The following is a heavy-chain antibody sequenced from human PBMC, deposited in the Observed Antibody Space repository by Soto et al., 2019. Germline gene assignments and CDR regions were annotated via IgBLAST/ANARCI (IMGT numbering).Heavy chain of an antibody. CDR2: VNHSGST. CDR1: GGSFSGYY. CDR3: ARKYIPYYGSGSHYGREV. V-gene: IGHV4-34*01. J-gene: IGHJ6*04. Sequence: SETLSLTCGVYGGSFSGYYWSWIRQPPGKGLEWIGEVNHSGSTNYNPSLKSRVTISVDTSKNQFSLKLSSVTAADTALYYCARKYIPYYGSGSHYGREVWGKGTTVTVSS. D-gene: IGHD3-10*01.